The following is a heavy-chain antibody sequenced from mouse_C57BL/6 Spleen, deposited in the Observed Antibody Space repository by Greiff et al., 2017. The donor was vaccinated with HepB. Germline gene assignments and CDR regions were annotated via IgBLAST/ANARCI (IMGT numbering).Heavy chain of an antibody. CDR2: INPNNGGT. Sequence: EVQLQQSGPELVKPGASVKISCKASGYTFTDYYMNWVKQSHGKSLEWIGDINPNNGGTSYNQKFKGKATLTVDKSSSTAYMELRSLTSEDSAVYYCARLSRDGGVDYWGQGTTLTVSS. D-gene: IGHD1-2*01. CDR1: GYTFTDYY. V-gene: IGHV1-26*01. J-gene: IGHJ2*01. CDR3: ARLSRDGGVDY.